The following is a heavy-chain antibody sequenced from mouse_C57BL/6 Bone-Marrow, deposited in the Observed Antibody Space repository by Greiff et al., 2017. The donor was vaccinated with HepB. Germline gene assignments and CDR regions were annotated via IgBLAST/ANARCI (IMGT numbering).Heavy chain of an antibody. CDR3: ARRASLLSWFAY. CDR2: IDPSDSYI. J-gene: IGHJ3*01. V-gene: IGHV1-50*01. CDR1: GYTFTSYW. D-gene: IGHD3-1*01. Sequence: QVQLQQSGAEFVKPGASVKLSCKASGYTFTSYWMQWVKQRPGQGLEWIGEIDPSDSYINYNQKFKGKATLTVDTSSSTAYMQLSSLTSEDSAVYHCARRASLLSWFAYWGQGTLVTVSA.